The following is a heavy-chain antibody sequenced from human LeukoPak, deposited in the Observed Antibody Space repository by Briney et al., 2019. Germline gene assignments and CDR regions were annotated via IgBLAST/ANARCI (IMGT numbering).Heavy chain of an antibody. D-gene: IGHD6-13*01. CDR3: ARVVSSSWDYYYMDV. V-gene: IGHV4-59*01. J-gene: IGHJ6*03. CDR1: GGSISTYY. Sequence: PSETLSLTCSVSGGSISTYYWTWIRQPPGKGLEWIGYIYYSGSTNYNPSLKSRVTISVDTSKNQFSLKLSSVTAADTAVYYCARVVSSSWDYYYMDVWGKGTTVTISS. CDR2: IYYSGST.